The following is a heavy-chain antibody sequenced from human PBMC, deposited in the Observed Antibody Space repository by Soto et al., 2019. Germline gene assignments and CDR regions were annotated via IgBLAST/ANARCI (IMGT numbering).Heavy chain of an antibody. CDR2: MSSSGTYT. CDR3: ARSSGWRHVVGYEYGLDL. J-gene: IGHJ6*02. CDR1: GFTVSDHY. Sequence: QVQLVESGGGLVKPGGSLRLSCAVSGFTVSDHYMTWIRQAPGKGLEWVSYMSSSGTYTNYADSAKGRFIISSGIAQNSLWLQINSIRAEDTAGYYCARSSGWRHVVGYEYGLDLWGQGTAFTVSS. D-gene: IGHD5-18*01. V-gene: IGHV3-11*06.